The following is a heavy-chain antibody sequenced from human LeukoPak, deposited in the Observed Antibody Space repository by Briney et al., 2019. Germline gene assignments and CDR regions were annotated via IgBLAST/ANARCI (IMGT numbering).Heavy chain of an antibody. D-gene: IGHD3-3*01. J-gene: IGHJ4*02. CDR3: AKDARQDGVSPN. CDR1: GFTFSSYS. V-gene: IGHV3-7*03. Sequence: GGSLRLSCAASGFTFSSYSMNWVRQAPGKGLEWVATIMEDGRETFYDDSVKGRFTVSRDNAKNSLFLQMNSLRAEDTAVYYCAKDARQDGVSPNWGQGTLVTVSS. CDR2: IMEDGRET.